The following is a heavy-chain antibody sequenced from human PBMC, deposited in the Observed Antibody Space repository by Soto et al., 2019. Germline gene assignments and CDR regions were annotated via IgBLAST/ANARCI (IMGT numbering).Heavy chain of an antibody. CDR3: AKDRRAGGNSAFYFDF. D-gene: IGHD1-1*01. Sequence: PGGSLRLSCAASGFTFSSYAMHWVRQAPGKGLEWVAVISATGGGTYYADSVKGRFTISRDNSHNTLYLQVHSLTAEDTAVYYCAKDRRAGGNSAFYFDFWGQGAQVTVSA. J-gene: IGHJ4*02. CDR2: ISATGGGT. V-gene: IGHV3-23*01. CDR1: GFTFSSYA.